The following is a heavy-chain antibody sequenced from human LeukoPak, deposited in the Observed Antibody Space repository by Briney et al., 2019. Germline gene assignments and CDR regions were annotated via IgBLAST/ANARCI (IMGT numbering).Heavy chain of an antibody. CDR1: GYSFTSYW. Sequence: GESLKISCKGSGYSFTSYWIGWVRQMPGKGLEWMGIIYPGDSDTRYSPSFQGQVTISADKSISTAYLQWSSLKASDTAMYYCARTATIFGMVKDHYYYYMDVWGKGTTVTVSS. CDR2: IYPGDSDT. J-gene: IGHJ6*03. D-gene: IGHD3-3*01. CDR3: ARTATIFGMVKDHYYYYMDV. V-gene: IGHV5-51*01.